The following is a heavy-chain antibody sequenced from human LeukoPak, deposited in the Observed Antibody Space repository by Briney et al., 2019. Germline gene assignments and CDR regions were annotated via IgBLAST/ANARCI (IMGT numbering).Heavy chain of an antibody. V-gene: IGHV1-18*01. CDR2: ISADNGHT. Sequence: GASVKVSCKASGYIFTSYGINWVRQAPGQGLEWVGWISADNGHTNLAQKFQGRVTMTTDTSTTTAYMEVRSLRSDDTAVYYCARYYGTILGLIDRPHLDALKIGDKG. CDR1: GYIFTSYG. D-gene: IGHD3-3*01. J-gene: IGHJ3*02. CDR3: ARYYGTILGLIDRPHLDALKI.